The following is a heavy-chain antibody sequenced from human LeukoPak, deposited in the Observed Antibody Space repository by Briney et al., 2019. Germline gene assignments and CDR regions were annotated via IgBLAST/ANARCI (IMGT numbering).Heavy chain of an antibody. CDR2: IRTKAEDWAT. D-gene: IGHD1-26*01. CDR3: TTYVGAPAY. V-gene: IGHV3-15*01. J-gene: IGHJ4*02. Sequence: GGSLRLSCAASGFPFSNARMNWVPQAPGKGLEWVGRIRTKAEDWATDYSAHVKARFAISRDDSKTTLYLQMNGLKTEDTAIYYCTTYVGAPAYWGQGTLVTVSS. CDR1: GFPFSNAR.